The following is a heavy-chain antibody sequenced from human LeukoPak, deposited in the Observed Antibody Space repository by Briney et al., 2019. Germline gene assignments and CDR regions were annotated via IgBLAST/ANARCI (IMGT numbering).Heavy chain of an antibody. CDR1: GFTFSHYA. J-gene: IGHJ4*02. CDR2: ISSGSSSI. D-gene: IGHD6-6*01. CDR3: ARAGYSSSSGLAWLDY. Sequence: GGSLRLSCAASGFTFSHYAMDWVRLAPGKGLEWVSSISSGSSSISYAESLKGRFTNSRDNAKNSVYLQMSSLRAEDTAVYYCARAGYSSSSGLAWLDYWGQGTLVTVSS. V-gene: IGHV3-21*01.